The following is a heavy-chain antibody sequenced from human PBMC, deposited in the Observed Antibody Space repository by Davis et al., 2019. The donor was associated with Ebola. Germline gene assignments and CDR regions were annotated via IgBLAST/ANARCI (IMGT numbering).Heavy chain of an antibody. J-gene: IGHJ5*02. D-gene: IGHD1-26*01. Sequence: GESLKISCKGSGYSFTSYWISWVRQMPGKGLEWMGRINPSDSSTNYSPSFEGHVTMSTDKSIGTAYLQWSSLKASDTAMYYCARLREVDWFDPWGQGTLVTVSS. CDR2: INPSDSST. CDR3: ARLREVDWFDP. CDR1: GYSFTSYW. V-gene: IGHV5-10-1*01.